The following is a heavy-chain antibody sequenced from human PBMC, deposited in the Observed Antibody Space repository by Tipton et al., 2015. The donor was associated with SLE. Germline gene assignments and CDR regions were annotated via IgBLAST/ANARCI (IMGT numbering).Heavy chain of an antibody. CDR3: ARGVVSGYDFWSCDPYNWFDP. CDR1: GGSISSYY. Sequence: TLSLTCTVSGGSISSYYWSWIRQPPGKGLEWIGYIYYSGSTNYNPSLKSRVTISVDTSKNQFSLKLSSVTAADTAVYYCARGVVSGYDFWSCDPYNWFDPWGQGTLVTVSS. CDR2: IYYSGST. V-gene: IGHV4-59*01. D-gene: IGHD3-3*01. J-gene: IGHJ5*02.